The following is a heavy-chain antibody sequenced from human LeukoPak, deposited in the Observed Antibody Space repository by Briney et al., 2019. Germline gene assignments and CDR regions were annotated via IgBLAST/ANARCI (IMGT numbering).Heavy chain of an antibody. CDR1: GFTFSSYA. D-gene: IGHD6-6*01. CDR3: AKDDKYSSSSSDY. V-gene: IGHV3-23*01. CDR2: ISGSGDNT. J-gene: IGHJ4*02. Sequence: PGGSLRLSCAASGFTFSSYAMSWVRQAPGKGLEWVSAISGSGDNTYYADSVKGRFTISRDSSKNTLYLQMNSLRAEDTAVYYCAKDDKYSSSSSDYWGQGTLVTVSS.